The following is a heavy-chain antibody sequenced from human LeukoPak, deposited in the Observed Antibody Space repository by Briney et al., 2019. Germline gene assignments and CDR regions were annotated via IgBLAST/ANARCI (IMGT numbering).Heavy chain of an antibody. D-gene: IGHD3-10*01. Sequence: SETLSLTCTVSGDSVSNGNYYWSWLRQPPGKALEWIGYIYYTGKTYYSPSLEGRVTILVDTSRNHFSVKLSSVTAADTAVYYCARSQNYYGSGDYWSQGTLVTVSS. CDR3: ARSQNYYGSGDY. J-gene: IGHJ4*02. CDR2: IYYTGKT. V-gene: IGHV4-61*03. CDR1: GDSVSNGNYY.